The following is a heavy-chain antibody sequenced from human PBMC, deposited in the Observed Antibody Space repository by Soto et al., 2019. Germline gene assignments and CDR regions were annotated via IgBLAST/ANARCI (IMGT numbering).Heavy chain of an antibody. CDR2: INTDGSTT. CDR1: EFTFNNYR. CDR3: ARGIYLKYGLDV. Sequence: EVQLVESGGGLVQPGGSLRLSCAASEFTFNNYRMHWVRQAPGKGLEWVSRINTDGSTTNYADSVMGRCTISRDNSDNPVYLPMNCLRVEDTAVYDCARGIYLKYGLDVWGQGAMVTVSS. V-gene: IGHV3-74*01. D-gene: IGHD3-16*02. J-gene: IGHJ6*02.